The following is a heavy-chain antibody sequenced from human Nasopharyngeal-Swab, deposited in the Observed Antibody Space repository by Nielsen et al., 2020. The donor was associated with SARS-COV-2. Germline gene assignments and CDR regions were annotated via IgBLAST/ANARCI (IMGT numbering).Heavy chain of an antibody. V-gene: IGHV3-48*04. D-gene: IGHD6-13*01. CDR1: GFSFSDSN. J-gene: IGHJ4*02. CDR3: ARDRWAAAANIFLDS. CDR2: MSSNSRAI. Sequence: GESLKISCAASGFSFSDSNMNWVRQAPGKGLEWLSYMSSNSRAIFYADSVKGRFTISRDNTKKFLYLDMNSLRVEDTAVYYCARDRWAAAANIFLDSWGQGTPVTVSS.